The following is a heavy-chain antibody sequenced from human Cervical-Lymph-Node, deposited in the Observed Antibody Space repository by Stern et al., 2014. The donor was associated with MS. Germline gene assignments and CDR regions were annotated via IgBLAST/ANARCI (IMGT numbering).Heavy chain of an antibody. D-gene: IGHD6-6*01. J-gene: IGHJ4*02. V-gene: IGHV1-69*01. CDR2: IIPIFGTA. Sequence: VQLVESGAEVKKPGSSVKVSCKASGGTFNTNVISWVRQAPGQGLEWMGGIIPIFGTALYAPKFQGRVTITANESPRAVYMGMSSLRSEDPAVYYCARAAYSTSSYNYWGQGTLVIVSS. CDR1: GGTFNTNV. CDR3: ARAAYSTSSYNY.